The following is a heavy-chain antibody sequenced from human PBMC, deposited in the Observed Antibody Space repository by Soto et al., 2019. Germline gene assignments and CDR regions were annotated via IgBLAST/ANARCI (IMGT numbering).Heavy chain of an antibody. J-gene: IGHJ4*02. CDR1: GGSTGGYY. D-gene: IGHD3-9*01. Sequence: PSETLSLTCTVSGGSTGGYYWGWIWQPPGKGLEWIGYVYYNGGAKYNPSLKSRVTMSVDTSKNQASLRLTSVTAADTAVYFCARVRERLQYFDWFYHFDSWGQGTLVTVSS. CDR3: ARVRERLQYFDWFYHFDS. CDR2: VYYNGGA. V-gene: IGHV4-59*01.